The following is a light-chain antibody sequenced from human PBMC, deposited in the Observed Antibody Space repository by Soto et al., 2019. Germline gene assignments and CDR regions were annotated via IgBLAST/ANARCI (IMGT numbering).Light chain of an antibody. Sequence: DIHMTQSPSSLSASVGDRISITCQAIQDIGDSLNWYQQRPGEAPKLLIFDSSNLQTGVPSRFSGTGAGTNFTLTISSLHPEDSGTFYCQQYGDFPLTFGGGTKV. CDR3: QQYGDFPLT. CDR2: DSS. V-gene: IGKV1-33*01. CDR1: QDIGDS. J-gene: IGKJ4*01.